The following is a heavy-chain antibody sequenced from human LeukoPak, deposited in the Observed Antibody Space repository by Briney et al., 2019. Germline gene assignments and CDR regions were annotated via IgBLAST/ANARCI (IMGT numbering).Heavy chain of an antibody. Sequence: PGGSLRLSCAASGFTFSSYAMHWVRQAPGKGLEWVAVISYDGSNKYYADSVKGRFTISRDNSKNTLYLQMNSLRAEDTAVYYCARDQWRTTVTTRLNYYYYGMDVWGQGTTVTVSS. CDR3: ARDQWRTTVTTRLNYYYYGMDV. CDR1: GFTFSSYA. D-gene: IGHD4-17*01. J-gene: IGHJ6*02. V-gene: IGHV3-30*04. CDR2: ISYDGSNK.